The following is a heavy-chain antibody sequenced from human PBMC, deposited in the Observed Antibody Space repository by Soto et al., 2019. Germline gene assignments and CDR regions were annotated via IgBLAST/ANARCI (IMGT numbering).Heavy chain of an antibody. CDR1: GFTFSGSA. J-gene: IGHJ4*02. Sequence: EVQLVESGGGLVQPGGSLKLSCTASGFTFSGSAMHWVRQASGRGLEWVGRIRSKVNSYTTAYAASVEGRFTISRDDSKNTAYLQMNSLKTEDTAVYYCHGLRGSGYYYEDYWGQGTLFTVSS. CDR3: HGLRGSGYYYEDY. D-gene: IGHD3-22*01. CDR2: IRSKVNSYTT. V-gene: IGHV3-73*02.